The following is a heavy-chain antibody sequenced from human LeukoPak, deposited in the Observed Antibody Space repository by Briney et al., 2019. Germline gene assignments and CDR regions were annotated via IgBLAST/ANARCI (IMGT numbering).Heavy chain of an antibody. CDR1: GGFISSYY. J-gene: IGHJ3*02. CDR3: ARYGSYDAFDI. D-gene: IGHD1-26*01. CDR2: IYYSGTT. V-gene: IGHV4-59*12. Sequence: PSETLSLTCTVSGGFISSYYWSWIRQPPGKGLEWVGNIYYSGTTNYNPSLVSRVTMSVDTSKNQFSLKLSSVTAADTAVYYCARYGSYDAFDIWGQGTMVTVSS.